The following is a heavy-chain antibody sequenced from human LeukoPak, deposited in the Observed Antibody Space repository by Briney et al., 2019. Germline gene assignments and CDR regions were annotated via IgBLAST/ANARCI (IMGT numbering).Heavy chain of an antibody. V-gene: IGHV4-59*02. J-gene: IGHJ5*02. CDR3: ARGYCSGGSCLNWFDP. Sequence: PGGSLRLSCAVSGFTVSNNYMNWVRQAPGKGLEWIGYIYYSGSTNYNPSLKSRVTISVDTSKNQFSLKLSSVTAADTAVYYCARGYCSGGSCLNWFDPWGQGTLVTVSS. D-gene: IGHD2-15*01. CDR1: GFTVSNNY. CDR2: IYYSGST.